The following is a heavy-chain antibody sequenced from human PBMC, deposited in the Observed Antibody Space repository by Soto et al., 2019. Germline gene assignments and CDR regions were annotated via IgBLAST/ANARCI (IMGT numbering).Heavy chain of an antibody. D-gene: IGHD3-22*01. CDR2: IWYDGSNK. CDR3: ARDYDSSGYPRYYFDY. V-gene: IGHV3-33*01. J-gene: IGHJ4*02. CDR1: GFTFSSYG. Sequence: QVQLVESGGGVVQPGRSLRLSCAASGFTFSSYGMHWVRQAPGKGLEWVAVIWYDGSNKDYADSVKGRFTISRDNSKNTLDLQMNSLRAEDTAVYYCARDYDSSGYPRYYFDYWGQGTLVTVSS.